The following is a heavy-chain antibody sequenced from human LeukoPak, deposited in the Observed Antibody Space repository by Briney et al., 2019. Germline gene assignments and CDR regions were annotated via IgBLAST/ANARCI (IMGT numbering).Heavy chain of an antibody. CDR2: INPDSGFT. V-gene: IGHV1-2*02. CDR3: APTAEAYTSWWKV. Sequence: ASVRVSCKASGYTFTDDYMHWGRHAPGQGREFMGWINPDSGFTDCAQKFKGRVTMTRDTSISPAYLEVRSLTSDDTAVYYCAPTAEAYTSWWKVWGQGTLVTVSS. CDR1: GYTFTDDY. J-gene: IGHJ4*02. D-gene: IGHD3-16*01.